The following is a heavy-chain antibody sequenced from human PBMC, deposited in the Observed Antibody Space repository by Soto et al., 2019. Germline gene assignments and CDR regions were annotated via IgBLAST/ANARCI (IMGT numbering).Heavy chain of an antibody. V-gene: IGHV4-31*03. CDR2: IYYSGST. CDR3: ARGHSSSWYNWFDP. J-gene: IGHJ5*02. CDR1: GGSISSGGYY. D-gene: IGHD6-13*01. Sequence: SETLSLTCTVSGGSISSGGYYWSWIRQHPGKGLEWIGYIYYSGSTYYNPSLKSRVTISVDTSKNQFSLKLSSVTAADTAVYYCARGHSSSWYNWFDPWVQGTLVTVSS.